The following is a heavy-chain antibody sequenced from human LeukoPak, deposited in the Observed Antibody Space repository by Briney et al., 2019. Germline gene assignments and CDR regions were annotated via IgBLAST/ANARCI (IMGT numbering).Heavy chain of an antibody. V-gene: IGHV3-30*18. Sequence: GGSLRLSCAASGFSFTNYGMHWVRQAPGKGLEWVAVISYDGSSKYFADSVKGRFTISRDNSKNTLYLQMNSLRPEDTAVYYCAKGLNSNWVGWFDPWGQGTLVTVSS. CDR1: GFSFTNYG. CDR3: AKGLNSNWVGWFDP. D-gene: IGHD4-11*01. J-gene: IGHJ5*02. CDR2: ISYDGSSK.